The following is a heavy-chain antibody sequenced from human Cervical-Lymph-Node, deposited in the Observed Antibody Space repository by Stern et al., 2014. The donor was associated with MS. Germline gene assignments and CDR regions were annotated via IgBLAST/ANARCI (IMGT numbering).Heavy chain of an antibody. Sequence: QVQLQESGPGLVKPSETLSLTCTVSGCSVSNGLYYWTWIRQPPGKGLEWIGCMSHSESANYNPSLKSRVTIAVDTSKNQFSLNLSSVTAADTSVYYCARDALTILGTDSWGQGTLVTVSS. CDR3: ARDALTILGTDS. D-gene: IGHD3-3*01. CDR2: MSHSESA. J-gene: IGHJ4*02. CDR1: GCSVSNGLYY. V-gene: IGHV4-61*01.